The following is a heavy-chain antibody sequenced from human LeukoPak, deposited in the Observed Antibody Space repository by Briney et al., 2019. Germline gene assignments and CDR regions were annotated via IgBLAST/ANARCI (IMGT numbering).Heavy chain of an antibody. CDR1: GYSISSGFY. CDR2: MFHSGST. D-gene: IGHD3-22*01. J-gene: IGHJ3*02. CDR3: ARANYYDTSGYSRSAFDI. Sequence: SETLSLTCSVSGYSISSGFYWGWIRQPPGKGLECIGSMFHSGSTYYNPSLKSRVTISVDTSKNQFSLKLSSVTAADTAVYYCARANYYDTSGYSRSAFDIWGQGTMVTVSS. V-gene: IGHV4-38-2*02.